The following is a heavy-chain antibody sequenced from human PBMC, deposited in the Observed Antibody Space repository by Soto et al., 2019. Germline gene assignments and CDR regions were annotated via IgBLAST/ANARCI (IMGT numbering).Heavy chain of an antibody. CDR3: ARIFGISAFDI. D-gene: IGHD3-3*01. J-gene: IGHJ3*02. Sequence: GGSLRLSCAASGFTFSSYSMNWVRQAPGKGLEWVSSISSSSSRHIYYADSVKGRFTISRDNAKNLLYLQMNSLRAEDTAVYYCARIFGISAFDIWGQGTMVTVSS. V-gene: IGHV3-21*01. CDR2: ISSSSSRHI. CDR1: GFTFSSYS.